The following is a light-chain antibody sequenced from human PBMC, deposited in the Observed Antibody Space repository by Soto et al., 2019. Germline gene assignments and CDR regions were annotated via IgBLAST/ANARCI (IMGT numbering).Light chain of an antibody. J-gene: IGKJ2*01. CDR2: KVY. V-gene: IGKV2D-30*01. Sequence: DVVMIQSPLSLSVTLGQPASISCRSSQSLVYSDGNTYLNWFQQRPGQSPRRLIYKVYDWDSGVPDRFSGSGSGTDLTLKISRLEAEDVGVYKCMHGTFGQGPKLEIK. CDR3: MHGT. CDR1: QSLVYSDGNTY.